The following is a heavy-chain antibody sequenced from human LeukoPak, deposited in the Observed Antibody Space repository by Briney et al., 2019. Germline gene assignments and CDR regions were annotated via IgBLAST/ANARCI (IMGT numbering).Heavy chain of an antibody. J-gene: IGHJ4*02. D-gene: IGHD3-10*01. V-gene: IGHV4-34*01. CDR3: AREKSLLWFGESQALDY. Sequence: SETLSLTCAVYGGSFSGYYWSWIRQPPGKGLEWTGEINHSGSTNYNPSLKSRVTISVDTSKNQFSLKLSSVTAADTAVYYCAREKSLLWFGESQALDYWGQGTLVTVSS. CDR1: GGSFSGYY. CDR2: INHSGST.